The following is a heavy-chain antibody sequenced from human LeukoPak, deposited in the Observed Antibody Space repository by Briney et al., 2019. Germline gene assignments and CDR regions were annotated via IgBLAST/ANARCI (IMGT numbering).Heavy chain of an antibody. CDR1: GGSISSGDYY. Sequence: PSETLSLTCTVSGGSISSGDYYWSWLRQPPGKGLEWIAYMYYSGSTYYNPSLKSRVTMSADTSKNQLSLKLSSVTAADTAVYYCARPYYYDSMIDPWGQGILVTVSS. V-gene: IGHV4-30-4*01. CDR3: ARPYYYDSMIDP. D-gene: IGHD3-22*01. CDR2: MYYSGST. J-gene: IGHJ5*02.